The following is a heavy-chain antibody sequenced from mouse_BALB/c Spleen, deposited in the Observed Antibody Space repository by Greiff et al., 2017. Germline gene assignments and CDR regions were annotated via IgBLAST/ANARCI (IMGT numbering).Heavy chain of an antibody. CDR2: ISSGGGST. CDR3: ARHEGTTVVRYFDY. J-gene: IGHJ2*01. D-gene: IGHD1-1*01. V-gene: IGHV5-12-1*01. CDR1: GFAFSSYD. Sequence: DVHLVESGGGLVKPGGSLKLSCAASGFAFSSYDMSWVRQTPEKRLEWVAYISSGGGSTYYPDTVKGRFTISRDNAKNTLYLQMSSLKSEDTAMYYCARHEGTTVVRYFDYWGQGTTLTVSS.